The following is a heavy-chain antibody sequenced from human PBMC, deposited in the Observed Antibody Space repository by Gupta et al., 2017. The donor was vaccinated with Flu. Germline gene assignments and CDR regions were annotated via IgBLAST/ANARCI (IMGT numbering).Heavy chain of an antibody. CDR3: ARGRSCGGDCYYFDS. Sequence: QVQLVQSGAEVKKPGASVKISCKASGYPFTSYEVHWVRQAPGQGLEWMGVSNPYGGSTGSSQDFQGRDTLTSDTSTTTVYMELSSLRSEDTAIYYCARGRSCGGDCYYFDSWGQGTLVTVAS. D-gene: IGHD2-21*01. CDR1: GYPFTSYE. CDR2: SNPYGGST. J-gene: IGHJ4*02. V-gene: IGHV1-46*01.